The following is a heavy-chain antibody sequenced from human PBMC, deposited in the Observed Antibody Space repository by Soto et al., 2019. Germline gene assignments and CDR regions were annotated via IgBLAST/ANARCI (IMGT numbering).Heavy chain of an antibody. V-gene: IGHV3-48*03. Sequence: GGSLRLSCAASGFTFSSYEMNWVRQAPGKGLEGVSYISSSGSTIYYADSVKVRFTISIDNAKNSLYLQMNSLRAEDTAVYYCARAPSLLCLDWGQGTLVTVSS. CDR1: GFTFSSYE. J-gene: IGHJ4*02. CDR3: ARAPSLLCLD. CDR2: ISSSGSTI. D-gene: IGHD3-10*02.